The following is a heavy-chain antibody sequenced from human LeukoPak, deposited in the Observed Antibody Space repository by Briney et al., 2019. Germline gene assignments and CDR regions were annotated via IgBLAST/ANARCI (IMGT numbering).Heavy chain of an antibody. J-gene: IGHJ4*02. V-gene: IGHV3-23*01. Sequence: GGSLRLSCAAPGFTFSSSATSWVRQAPGRGLEWVSAPGGSGGSTYYADSVKGRFTISRDNSKTTLYLQMNSLRAEDTAVYYCAKDRPGWFGILTGPSGGQGTLVTVSS. CDR1: GFTFSSSA. CDR3: AKDRPGWFGILTGPS. CDR2: PGGSGGST. D-gene: IGHD3-9*01.